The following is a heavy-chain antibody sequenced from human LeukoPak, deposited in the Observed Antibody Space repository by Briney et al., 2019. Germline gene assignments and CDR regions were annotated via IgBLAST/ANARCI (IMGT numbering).Heavy chain of an antibody. V-gene: IGHV3-21*04. J-gene: IGHJ4*02. CDR1: GFTFSSYS. D-gene: IGHD3-22*01. CDR3: AKDYYDSSGGLIPESPFDY. Sequence: GGSLRLSCAASGFTFSSYSMNWVRQAPGKGLEWVSSISSSSSYIYYADSVKGRFTISRDNSKNTLYLQMNSLRAEDTAVYYCAKDYYDSSGGLIPESPFDYWGQGTLVTVSS. CDR2: ISSSSSYI.